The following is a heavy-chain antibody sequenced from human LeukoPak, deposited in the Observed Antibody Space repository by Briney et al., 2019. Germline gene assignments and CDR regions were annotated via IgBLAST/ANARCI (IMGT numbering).Heavy chain of an antibody. V-gene: IGHV1-18*01. CDR3: ARAPRLGYCSSTSCYRFYYYGMDV. J-gene: IGHJ6*02. D-gene: IGHD2-2*02. CDR1: DYTFTSYG. Sequence: ASVKVSCKASDYTFTSYGISWVRQAPGQGLEWMGWISAYNGNINYAQKFQGRVTMTTDASTSTAYMELSSLRSEDTAVYYCARAPRLGYCSSTSCYRFYYYGMDVWGQGTTVTVSS. CDR2: ISAYNGNI.